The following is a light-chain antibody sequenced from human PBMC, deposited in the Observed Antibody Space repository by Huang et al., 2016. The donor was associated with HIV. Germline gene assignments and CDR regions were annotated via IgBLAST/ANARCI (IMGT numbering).Light chain of an antibody. CDR3: MQALQTPLT. CDR2: VAS. V-gene: IGKV2-28*01. J-gene: IGKJ4*01. CDR1: QSLLHRNGNNY. Sequence: DIVMTQSPLSLSVTPGEPASISCRSSQSLLHRNGNNYLDWYLQKPGQSPQLLIYVASSQASGIPDRFNGSGSGTDFTLKISRVEAEDVGVYYCMQALQTPLTFGGGTKVEVK.